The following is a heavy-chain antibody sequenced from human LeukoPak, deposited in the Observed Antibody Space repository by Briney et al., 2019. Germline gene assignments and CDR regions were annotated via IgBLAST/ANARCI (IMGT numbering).Heavy chain of an antibody. V-gene: IGHV3-9*01. CDR3: AKQPSGYEINFDY. CDR1: GFTFDDYA. D-gene: IGHD5-12*01. Sequence: GRSLRLSCAASGFTFDDYAMHWVRRAPGKGLEWVSGISWNSGSIGYADSVKGRFTISRDNAKNSLYLQMNSLRAEDTALYYCAKQPSGYEINFDYWGQGTLVTVSS. CDR2: ISWNSGSI. J-gene: IGHJ4*02.